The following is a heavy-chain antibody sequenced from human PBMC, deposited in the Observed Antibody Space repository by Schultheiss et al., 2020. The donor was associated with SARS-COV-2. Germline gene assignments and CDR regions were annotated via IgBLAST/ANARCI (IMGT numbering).Heavy chain of an antibody. J-gene: IGHJ4*02. CDR3: ARGHGSSWYYFDY. CDR1: GGSFSGYY. V-gene: IGHV4-34*01. D-gene: IGHD6-13*01. Sequence: SETLSLTCAVYGGSFSGYYWSWIRQPPGKGLEWIGYIYYSGSTYYNPSLKSRVTISVDTSKNQFSLKLSSVTAADTAVYYCARGHGSSWYYFDYWGQGTLVTVSS. CDR2: IYYSGST.